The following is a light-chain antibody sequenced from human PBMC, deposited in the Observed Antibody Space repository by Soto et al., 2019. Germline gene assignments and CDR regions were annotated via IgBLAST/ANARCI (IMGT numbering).Light chain of an antibody. J-gene: IGKJ2*01. CDR3: QQGYNTPHT. Sequence: DIQMTQSPSSLSASVGDRVTITCRASQSITTYLNWYQQKPGKAPKLLIYAASSLQSGVPSRFRGSGSGTDFTLTIGSLQPEDFATYYCQQGYNTPHTFGQGTNLEIK. CDR1: QSITTY. V-gene: IGKV1-39*01. CDR2: AAS.